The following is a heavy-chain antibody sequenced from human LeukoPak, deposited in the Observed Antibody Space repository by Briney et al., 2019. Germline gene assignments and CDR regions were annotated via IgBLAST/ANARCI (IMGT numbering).Heavy chain of an antibody. V-gene: IGHV3-48*01. Sequence: GGSLRLSCAASGFTFSSYAMGWVRQAPGKGLEWVSYISSSSSIIYYADSVKGRFTISRDNGKSSLYLQMNSLRAEDTAVYYCAKSGRYYYYGMDVWGQGTTVTVSS. J-gene: IGHJ6*02. CDR3: AKSGRYYYYGMDV. D-gene: IGHD3-3*01. CDR2: ISSSSSII. CDR1: GFTFSSYA.